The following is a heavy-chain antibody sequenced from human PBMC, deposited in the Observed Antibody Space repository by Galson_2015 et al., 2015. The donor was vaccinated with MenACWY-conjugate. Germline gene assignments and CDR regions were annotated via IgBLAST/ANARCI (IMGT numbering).Heavy chain of an antibody. Sequence: SVKVSCKASGFTFTHYAIHWVRQAPGQGLEWMGWINAGHRNTKYSQNFQGRVTITSDTSTGTAYMELSSLGSEDTAVYYCARSPYSSGWYGSFDYWGQGT. J-gene: IGHJ4*02. D-gene: IGHD6-19*01. V-gene: IGHV1-3*01. CDR2: INAGHRNT. CDR3: ARSPYSSGWYGSFDY. CDR1: GFTFTHYA.